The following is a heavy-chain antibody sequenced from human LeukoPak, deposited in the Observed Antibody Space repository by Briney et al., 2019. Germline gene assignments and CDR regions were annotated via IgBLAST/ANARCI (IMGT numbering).Heavy chain of an antibody. CDR1: LDSTTSNF. Sequence: SSETLSLTCTVSLDSTTSNFWSWVRQPPGKGLEWIGEIHRSGSPTYNPSLQSRVTISIARSTNQIVLELSSVTAADTAVYSCAREILGGFNPGAYWGQGILVTVSS. D-gene: IGHD1-14*01. CDR3: AREILGGFNPGAY. J-gene: IGHJ4*02. CDR2: IHRSGSP. V-gene: IGHV4-4*02.